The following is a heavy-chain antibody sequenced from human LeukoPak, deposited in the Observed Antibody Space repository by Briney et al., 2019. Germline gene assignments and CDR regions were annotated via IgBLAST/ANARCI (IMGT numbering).Heavy chain of an antibody. Sequence: SETLCLTCAVYGGSFSGYYWSWIRQPPGKGLEWIGEVNHSGSTSYNPSLKSRVTVSVDTSKNQISLKLSSVTAADTAMYYCARGCPNALDYYYLDYWGQGNLVTVSS. CDR2: VNHSGST. CDR3: ARGCPNALDYYYLDY. J-gene: IGHJ4*02. CDR1: GGSFSGYY. D-gene: IGHD4/OR15-4a*01. V-gene: IGHV4-34*01.